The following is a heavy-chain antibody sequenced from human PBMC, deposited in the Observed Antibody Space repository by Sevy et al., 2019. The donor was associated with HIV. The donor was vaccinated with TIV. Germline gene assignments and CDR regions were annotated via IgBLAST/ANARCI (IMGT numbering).Heavy chain of an antibody. CDR1: GFTFSSYS. CDR3: ARGRGRVYYYDSSGYPAAFDI. D-gene: IGHD3-22*01. CDR2: ISSSSSTI. J-gene: IGHJ3*02. V-gene: IGHV3-48*02. Sequence: GGSPRLSCAASGFTFSSYSMNWVRQAPGKGLEWVSYISSSSSTIYYADSVKGRFTISRDNAKNSLYLQMNSLRDEDTAVYYCARGRGRVYYYDSSGYPAAFDIWGQGTMVTVSS.